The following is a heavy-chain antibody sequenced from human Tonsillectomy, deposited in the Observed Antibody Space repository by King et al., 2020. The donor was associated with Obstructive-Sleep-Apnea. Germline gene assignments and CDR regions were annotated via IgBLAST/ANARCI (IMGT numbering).Heavy chain of an antibody. CDR1: GYTFTNYY. V-gene: IGHV1-46*01. CDR3: ARGGSSGYYPNDY. D-gene: IGHD3-22*01. Sequence: VQLVESETEVKKPGASVKVSCKASGYTFTNYYMHWVRQAPGQGLEWVGIINPSGGTTSYPQKFQGRVTMTRDTATSTGYMELSSLKSEDTAVYYCARGGSSGYYPNDYWGQGPLVTVSS. CDR2: INPSGGTT. J-gene: IGHJ4*02.